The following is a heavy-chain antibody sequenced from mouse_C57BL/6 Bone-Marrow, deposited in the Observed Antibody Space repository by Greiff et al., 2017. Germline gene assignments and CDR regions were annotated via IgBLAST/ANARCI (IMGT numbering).Heavy chain of an antibody. CDR2: ISSGGDYI. J-gene: IGHJ1*03. CDR3: TRDSPLYFGSSYLYFDV. D-gene: IGHD1-1*01. CDR1: GFTFSSYA. Sequence: DVQLQESGAGLVKPGGSLKLSCAASGFTFSSYAMSWVRQTPEKRLEWVAYISSGGDYIYYADTVKGRFTISRDNARNTLYLQMSSLKSEDTAMYYCTRDSPLYFGSSYLYFDVWGTGTTVTVSS. V-gene: IGHV5-9-1*02.